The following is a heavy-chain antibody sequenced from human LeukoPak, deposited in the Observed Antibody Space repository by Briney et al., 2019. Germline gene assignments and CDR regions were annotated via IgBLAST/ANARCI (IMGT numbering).Heavy chain of an antibody. V-gene: IGHV4-38-2*01. CDR2: IAHSGTT. D-gene: IGHD3-3*01. CDR3: ARFESTSGRGFDP. CDR1: SCSIGSGYY. Sequence: KPSETLSLTCVVSSCSIGSGYYWGWIRQPPGKGLEWIGTIAHSGTTYYNPSLKSRFTISIDTAKNQFFLELMSVTAADTAVYYCARFESTSGRGFDPWGQGTLVTVSS. J-gene: IGHJ5*02.